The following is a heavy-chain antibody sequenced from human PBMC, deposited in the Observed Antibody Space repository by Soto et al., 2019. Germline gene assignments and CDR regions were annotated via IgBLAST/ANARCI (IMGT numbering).Heavy chain of an antibody. CDR3: ARDPRTKQLGYYDFWSGYYTGMDV. CDR1: GYTFTSYY. CDR2: INPSGGST. V-gene: IGHV1-46*01. Sequence: ASVKVSCKASGYTFTSYYMHRVRQAPGQGLEWMGIINPSGGSTSYAQKFQGRVTMTRDTSTSTVYMELSSLRSEDTAVYYCARDPRTKQLGYYDFWSGYYTGMDVWGQGNTVTVSS. J-gene: IGHJ6*02. D-gene: IGHD3-3*01.